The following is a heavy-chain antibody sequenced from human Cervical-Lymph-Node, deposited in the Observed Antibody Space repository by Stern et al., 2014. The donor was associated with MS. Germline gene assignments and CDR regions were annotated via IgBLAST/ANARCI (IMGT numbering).Heavy chain of an antibody. Sequence: QVQLVQSGAEVKKPGASVKVSCKASGYTFTDYYVTWVRQAPGQGLEWMGWINPDSGYTDYALKFQGRVTLTRDTSSNTAYLEVNRLRSDDTAVYYCARDYCSGTRCYTWLFDPWGQGTLVTVSS. J-gene: IGHJ5*02. CDR3: ARDYCSGTRCYTWLFDP. CDR2: INPDSGYT. D-gene: IGHD2-2*02. V-gene: IGHV1-2*02. CDR1: GYTFTDYY.